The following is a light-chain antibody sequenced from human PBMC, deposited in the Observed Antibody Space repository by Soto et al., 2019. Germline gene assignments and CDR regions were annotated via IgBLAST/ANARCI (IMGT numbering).Light chain of an antibody. Sequence: EIVLTQSPGTLSLSPGERATLSCRASQSVSSRYLAWYQQKPGQAPRLLIYGASSRATGIPNRFSGSGSGTDFTLTTSRLEPEDFAVYYCQQYGTSPPITFGQGTRLEI. CDR3: QQYGTSPPIT. CDR1: QSVSSRY. J-gene: IGKJ5*01. CDR2: GAS. V-gene: IGKV3-20*01.